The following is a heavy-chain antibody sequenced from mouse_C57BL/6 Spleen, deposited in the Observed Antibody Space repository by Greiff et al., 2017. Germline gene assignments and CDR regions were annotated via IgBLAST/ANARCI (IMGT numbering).Heavy chain of an antibody. J-gene: IGHJ4*01. D-gene: IGHD2-2*01. CDR2: INPSSGYT. CDR3: ARWKGYDDSIDY. V-gene: IGHV1-7*01. CDR1: GYTFTSYW. Sequence: VQLQQPGAELAKPGASVKMSCKASGYTFTSYWMPWVKQRPGQGLEWIGYINPSSGYTKYNQKFKDKATLTADKSSSTAYMQLSSLTYEDSSVYYCARWKGYDDSIDYWGQGTSVTGSS.